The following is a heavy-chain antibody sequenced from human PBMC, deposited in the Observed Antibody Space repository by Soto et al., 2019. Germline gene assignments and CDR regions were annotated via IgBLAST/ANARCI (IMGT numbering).Heavy chain of an antibody. J-gene: IGHJ5*02. Sequence: QVQLVQAGAEVKKPGSSVKVSCKASGGTFSSYAISWVRQAPGQGLEWMGGIITSVGTANYAQKFQGRVKITADESTSTDYTELSSLRPEDTAVYYCARLGVGNWFYPWGQGTLVTFSS. CDR2: IITSVGTA. CDR1: GGTFSSYA. CDR3: ARLGVGNWFYP. V-gene: IGHV1-69*01. D-gene: IGHD3-16*01.